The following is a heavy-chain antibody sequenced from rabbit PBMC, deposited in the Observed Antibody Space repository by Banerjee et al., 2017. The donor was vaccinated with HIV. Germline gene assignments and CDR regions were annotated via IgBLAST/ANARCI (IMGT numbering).Heavy chain of an antibody. Sequence: QEQLEESGGDLVKPEGSLTLTCTASGFSFSNGYVMCWVRQAPGKGLEWIACINTITGDTVYATWAKGRFTISKTSSTTVTLQMTSLTAADTATYFCARETNSGWGGGDLWGPGTLVTV. D-gene: IGHD4-1*01. CDR1: GFSFSNGYV. CDR2: INTITGDT. CDR3: ARETNSGWGGGDL. V-gene: IGHV1S45*01. J-gene: IGHJ4*01.